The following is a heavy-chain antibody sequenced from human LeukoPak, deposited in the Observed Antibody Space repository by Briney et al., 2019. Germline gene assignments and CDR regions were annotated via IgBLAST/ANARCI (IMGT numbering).Heavy chain of an antibody. D-gene: IGHD1-26*01. CDR2: IYPGDSDT. J-gene: IGHJ3*01. CDR1: GYSFTSYW. Sequence: GESLKISCKGSGYSFTSYWTGWVRQMPGKGLEWMGIIYPGDSDTRYSPSFQGQVTISADMSISTVYLQWSRLKASDTAMYYCACQSYRVPDAFDVWGQGTMVTVSS. V-gene: IGHV5-51*01. CDR3: ACQSYRVPDAFDV.